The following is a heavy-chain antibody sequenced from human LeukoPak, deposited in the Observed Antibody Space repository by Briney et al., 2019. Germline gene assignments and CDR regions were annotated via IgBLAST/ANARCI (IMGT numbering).Heavy chain of an antibody. CDR1: GGSFSGYY. CDR3: ARSLYGASYYYDSSGYSYFDY. D-gene: IGHD3-22*01. CDR2: INHSGST. V-gene: IGHV4-34*01. Sequence: SETLSLTCAVYGGSFSGYYWSWIRQPPGKGLEWIGEINHSGSTNYNPSLKSRVTISVDTSKNQFSLKLSSVTAADTAVYYCARSLYGASYYYDSSGYSYFDYWGQGTLVTVPS. J-gene: IGHJ4*02.